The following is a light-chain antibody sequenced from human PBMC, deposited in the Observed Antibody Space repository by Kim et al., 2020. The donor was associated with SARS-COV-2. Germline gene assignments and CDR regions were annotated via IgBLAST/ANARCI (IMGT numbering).Light chain of an antibody. J-gene: IGLJ2*01. V-gene: IGLV2-14*03. CDR1: SMEVGSYEF. CDR3: GSYTSSYTLV. Sequence: SITISCSGNSMEVGSYEFDYQYQHHPGKAHKLKIYGVSNRPSAVSNRFSGSKSGNTASLTISGLQAEDEADYYCGSYTSSYTLVFGGGTQLTVL. CDR2: GVS.